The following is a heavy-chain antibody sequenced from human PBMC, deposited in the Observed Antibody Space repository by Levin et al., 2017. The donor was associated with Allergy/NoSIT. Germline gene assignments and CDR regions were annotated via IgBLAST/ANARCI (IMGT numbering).Heavy chain of an antibody. J-gene: IGHJ6*02. D-gene: IGHD2-8*01. CDR1: GYTFTGYY. CDR2: INPNSGGT. Sequence: ASVKVSCKASGYTFTGYYMHWVRQAPGQGLEWMGWINPNSGGTNYAQKFQGWVTMTRDTSISTAYMELSRLRSDDTAVYYCARAPAVSAYYYGMDVWGQGTTVTVSS. CDR3: ARAPAVSAYYYGMDV. V-gene: IGHV1-2*04.